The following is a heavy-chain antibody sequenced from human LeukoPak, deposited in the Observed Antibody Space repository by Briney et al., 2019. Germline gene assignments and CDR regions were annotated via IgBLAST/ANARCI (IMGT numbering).Heavy chain of an antibody. CDR2: IKQDGSEK. D-gene: IGHD3-16*01. CDR1: GFTFSSYW. V-gene: IGHV3-7*04. Sequence: GGSLRLSCAASGFTFSSYWMSWVRQAPGKGLEWVANIKQDGSEKYYVDSVKGRFTISRDNAKNSLYLQMNSLRAEDTAVYYCARGGDYVWGSYPFDYSGQGTLVTVSS. J-gene: IGHJ4*02. CDR3: ARGGDYVWGSYPFDY.